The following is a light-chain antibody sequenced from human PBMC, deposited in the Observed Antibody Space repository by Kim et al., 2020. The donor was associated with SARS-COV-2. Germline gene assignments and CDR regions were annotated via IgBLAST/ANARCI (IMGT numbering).Light chain of an antibody. J-gene: IGKJ5*01. CDR2: KAS. Sequence: SVGDGVTITGRASESISTYLAWYQQKPGKAPKLLIYKASTLESGVPSRFSGSGFGTEFTLTISSLQPDDSATYYCQQYNSHSPLTFGQGTRLEIK. CDR3: QQYNSHSPLT. CDR1: ESISTY. V-gene: IGKV1-5*03.